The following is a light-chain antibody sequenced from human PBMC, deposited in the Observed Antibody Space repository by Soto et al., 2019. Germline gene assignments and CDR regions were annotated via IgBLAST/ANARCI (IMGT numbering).Light chain of an antibody. CDR2: AAS. J-gene: IGKJ1*01. CDR3: QKYNSAPRT. CDR1: QGISDY. Sequence: DIQMTQSPASLSASVGDRVTITCRASQGISDYLAWYQQKPGKAPKLLIYAASTLQSGIPSRFSGSGAGTDFTLTISSLQSEDVATYYCQKYNSAPRTFGQGTKVEIK. V-gene: IGKV1-27*01.